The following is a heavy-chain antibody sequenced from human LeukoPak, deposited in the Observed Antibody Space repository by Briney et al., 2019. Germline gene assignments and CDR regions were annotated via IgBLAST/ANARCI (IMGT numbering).Heavy chain of an antibody. V-gene: IGHV4-59*01. Sequence: SETLSLTCTVSGGSISSSYWSWIRQPPGKGLEWSGYIYYTGRSSCNPSLNSRVTISLHSSKNQFSLRLSSVTAAGTAVYYCATDNASGYDDRFDYWGQGTLVTVS. CDR3: ATDNASGYDDRFDY. CDR2: IYYTGRS. D-gene: IGHD5-12*01. CDR1: GGSISSSY. J-gene: IGHJ4*02.